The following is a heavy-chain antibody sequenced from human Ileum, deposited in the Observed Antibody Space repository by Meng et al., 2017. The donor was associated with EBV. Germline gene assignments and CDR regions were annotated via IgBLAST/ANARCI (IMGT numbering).Heavy chain of an antibody. Sequence: QVDLQAAGPRLVKPSGPLSLTCAVSGGSVISNNWWSWVRQPPGKGLEWIGEIFHIGSTNNSPSLKSRVTISVDNSKNQFSLSLTSVTAADTAIYYCAKVSLTGTFYDHWGQGILVTVSS. CDR2: IFHIGST. CDR3: AKVSLTGTFYDH. CDR1: GGSVISNNW. V-gene: IGHV4-4*02. D-gene: IGHD3-9*01. J-gene: IGHJ4*02.